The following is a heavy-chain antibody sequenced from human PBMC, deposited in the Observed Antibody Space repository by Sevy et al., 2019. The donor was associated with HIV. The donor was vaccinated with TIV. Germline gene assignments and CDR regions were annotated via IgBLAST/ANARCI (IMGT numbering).Heavy chain of an antibody. Sequence: GGSLRLSCAASGFTFSYAWMSWVRQAPGKGLEWVGRIKTKTDGGTTDYGRFTISRHDSKNTLYLQMNSLKTEDTAVYYCTTDLYCSGGSCYRIDYWGQGTLVTVSS. V-gene: IGHV3-15*01. CDR1: GFTFSYAW. CDR2: IKTKTDGGTT. J-gene: IGHJ4*02. D-gene: IGHD2-15*01. CDR3: TTDLYCSGGSCYRIDY.